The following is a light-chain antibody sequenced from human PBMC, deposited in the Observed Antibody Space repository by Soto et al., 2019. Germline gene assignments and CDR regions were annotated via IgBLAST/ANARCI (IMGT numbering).Light chain of an antibody. CDR2: KAS. CDR3: QQYNSYSTT. J-gene: IGKJ1*01. Sequence: DIQMTQSPSTLSASVGDRVTITCRASQSISSWLAWYQQKPGKAPKLLIYKASSLESGVPSRFSGSGSGTEFTLTISSLQPDDFATYYCQQYNSYSTTFGQGTKLHI. V-gene: IGKV1-5*03. CDR1: QSISSW.